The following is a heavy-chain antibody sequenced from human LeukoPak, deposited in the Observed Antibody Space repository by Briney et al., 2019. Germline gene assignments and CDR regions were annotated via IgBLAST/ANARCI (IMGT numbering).Heavy chain of an antibody. CDR3: AKDFGGGAFDI. J-gene: IGHJ3*02. CDR2: ISGSGGAT. D-gene: IGHD2-15*01. V-gene: IGHV3-23*01. Sequence: QPGGSLRLSCVASGFTFSSYAMSWVRQAPGKGLESVSAISGSGGATYYADSVKGRFTISRDNSKNTLYLQMNSLRPEDTALYYCAKDFGGGAFDIWGQGTMVTVSS. CDR1: GFTFSSYA.